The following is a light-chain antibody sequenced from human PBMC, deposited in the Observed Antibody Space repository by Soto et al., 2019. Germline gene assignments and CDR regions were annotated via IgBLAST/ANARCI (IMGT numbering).Light chain of an antibody. V-gene: IGLV2-14*01. CDR2: EVS. J-gene: IGLJ1*01. CDR1: SSDVGDYKY. CDR3: SSYTTIFTYV. Sequence: QSVLTQPASVSGSPGQSITISCTGTSSDVGDYKYVSWCQQHPGKAPKLVISEVSNRPSGISNRFSGSKSGNTASLTISGLQAEDEADYYCSSYTTIFTYVFGTGTKVTVL.